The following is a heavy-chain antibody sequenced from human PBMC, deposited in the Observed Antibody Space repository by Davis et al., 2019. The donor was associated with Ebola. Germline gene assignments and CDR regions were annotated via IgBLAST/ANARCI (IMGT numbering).Heavy chain of an antibody. V-gene: IGHV4-59*08. CDR3: ARYFIDAFDY. CDR1: GGSISSYY. CDR2: IYYSGST. J-gene: IGHJ4*02. Sequence: SETLSLTCTVSGGSISSYYWSWIRQPPGKGLEWIGYIYYSGSTNYNPSLKSRVTISVDTSKNQFSLKLSSVTAADTAVYYCARYFIDAFDYWGQGTLVTVSS. D-gene: IGHD2/OR15-2a*01.